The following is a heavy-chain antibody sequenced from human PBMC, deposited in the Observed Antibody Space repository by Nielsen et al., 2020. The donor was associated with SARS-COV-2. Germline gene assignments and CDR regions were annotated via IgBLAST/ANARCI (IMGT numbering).Heavy chain of an antibody. CDR1: GFTFSSYS. D-gene: IGHD2-2*01. Sequence: GGSLRLSCAASGFTFSSYSMNWVRQAPGKGLEWVSSISSSSSSYIYYADSVKGRFTISRDNAKNSLYLQMNSLRAEDTAVYYCARVGRSSTSRGVYAFDIWGQGTMVTVSS. J-gene: IGHJ3*02. CDR2: ISSSSSSYI. V-gene: IGHV3-21*01. CDR3: ARVGRSSTSRGVYAFDI.